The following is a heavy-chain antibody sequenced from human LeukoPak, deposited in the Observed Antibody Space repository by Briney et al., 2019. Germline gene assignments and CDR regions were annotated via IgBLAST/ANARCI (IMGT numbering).Heavy chain of an antibody. CDR1: GFTFSSYG. CDR3: ARDRAIRGPVDY. V-gene: IGHV3-33*08. D-gene: IGHD3-10*01. CDR2: IWYDGSNK. J-gene: IGHJ4*02. Sequence: GRSLTLSCAASGFTFSSYGMHWVRQAPGKGLEWVAVIWYDGSNKYYADSVKGRFTISRDNSKNTLYLQMNSLRAEDTAVYYCARDRAIRGPVDYWGQGTLVTVSS.